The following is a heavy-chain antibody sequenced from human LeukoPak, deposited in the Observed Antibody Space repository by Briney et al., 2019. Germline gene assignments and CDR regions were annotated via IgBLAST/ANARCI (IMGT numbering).Heavy chain of an antibody. CDR3: ARDDTHFEY. J-gene: IGHJ4*02. D-gene: IGHD2-2*02. CDR2: ISGSGGST. CDR1: GVTFSTYA. Sequence: PGGSLRLSCAASGVTFSTYAMSWVRQAPGKGLEWVSAISGSGGSTYYADSVKGRFTISRDNSKNTLYLQMNSLRGEDTAVYYCARDDTHFEYWGQGALVTVSS. V-gene: IGHV3-23*01.